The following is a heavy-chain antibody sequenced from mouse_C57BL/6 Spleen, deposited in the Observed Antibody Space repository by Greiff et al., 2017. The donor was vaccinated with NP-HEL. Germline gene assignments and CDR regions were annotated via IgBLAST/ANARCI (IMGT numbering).Heavy chain of an antibody. CDR3: ARHEEDYDGGWCAY. CDR1: GFSLTSYG. D-gene: IGHD2-4*01. V-gene: IGHV2-6-1*01. Sequence: QVQLKQSGPGLVAPSQSLSITCTVSGFSLTSYGVHWVRQPPGKGLEWLVVIWSDGSTTYNSALKSRLSISKDNSKSQVFLKMNSLQTDDTAMYYCARHEEDYDGGWCAYWGQGTLVTVSA. CDR2: IWSDGST. J-gene: IGHJ3*01.